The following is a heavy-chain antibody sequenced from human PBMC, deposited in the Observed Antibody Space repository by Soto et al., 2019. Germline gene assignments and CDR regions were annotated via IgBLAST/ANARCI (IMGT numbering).Heavy chain of an antibody. CDR1: GGSIISYY. Sequence: PSETLSLTCTVSGGSIISYYWSWIRQPPGKGLEWIGYIYYSGSTNYNPSLKSRVTISVDTSKNQFSLKLSSVTAADTAVYYCASSPSGYCSSTSCYNQGGWFDPWGQGTLVTVSS. J-gene: IGHJ5*02. V-gene: IGHV4-59*08. D-gene: IGHD2-2*02. CDR3: ASSPSGYCSSTSCYNQGGWFDP. CDR2: IYYSGST.